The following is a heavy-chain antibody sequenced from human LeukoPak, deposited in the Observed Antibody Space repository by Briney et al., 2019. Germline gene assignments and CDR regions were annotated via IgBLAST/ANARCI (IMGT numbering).Heavy chain of an antibody. CDR3: ARLRFDFWSGYTHPYFDY. D-gene: IGHD3-3*01. CDR2: IYYSGTT. J-gene: IGHJ4*02. CDR1: GGSISSSSYS. V-gene: IGHV4-39*01. Sequence: SETLSLTCTVSGGSISSSSYSWGWIRQPPGKGLEWIGSIYYSGTTYYNPSLKSRVTISVDTSKIQFSLKLSSVAATYTAVYFCARLRFDFWSGYTHPYFDYWGQGTLVTVSS.